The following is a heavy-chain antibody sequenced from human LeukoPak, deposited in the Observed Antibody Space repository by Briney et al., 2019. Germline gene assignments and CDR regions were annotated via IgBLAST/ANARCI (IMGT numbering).Heavy chain of an antibody. D-gene: IGHD5-18*01. Sequence: GGSLRLSCAASGFTVSSNYMTWVRQAPGKGLEWVSVIYSGGNTYYADSVKGRFTISRDNSKNTLYVQMNSLRAEDTAVYYCARRYSYGFYFDYWGQGTLVTVSS. CDR1: GFTVSSNY. CDR2: IYSGGNT. CDR3: ARRYSYGFYFDY. V-gene: IGHV3-53*01. J-gene: IGHJ4*02.